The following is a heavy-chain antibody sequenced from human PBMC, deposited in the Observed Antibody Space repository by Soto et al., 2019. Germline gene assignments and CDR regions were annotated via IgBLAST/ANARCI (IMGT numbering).Heavy chain of an antibody. CDR1: GGSISSGDYY. Sequence: QVQLQESGPGLVKPSQTLSLTCTVSGGSISSGDYYWSWIRQPPGKGLEWIGYIYYSGSTYYNPSLSRRVTISVATSKNLYSVKLSSVTAADTAVYYCARGHSSRRQGWFDPWGQGTLVTVSS. D-gene: IGHD6-13*01. J-gene: IGHJ5*02. CDR2: IYYSGST. CDR3: ARGHSSRRQGWFDP. V-gene: IGHV4-30-4*01.